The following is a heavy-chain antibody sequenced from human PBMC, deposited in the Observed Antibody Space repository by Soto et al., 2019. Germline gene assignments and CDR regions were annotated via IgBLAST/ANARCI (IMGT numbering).Heavy chain of an antibody. CDR3: ARGSEDYYDSSGPLSYYYGMDV. CDR1: GGTFSSYA. CDR2: IIPIFGTA. J-gene: IGHJ6*02. V-gene: IGHV1-69*13. D-gene: IGHD3-22*01. Sequence: SVKVCCKASGGTFSSYAISWVRQAPGQGLEWMGGIIPIFGTANYAQKFQGRVTITADESTSTAYMELSSLRSEDTAVYYCARGSEDYYDSSGPLSYYYGMDVWGQGTTVTVSS.